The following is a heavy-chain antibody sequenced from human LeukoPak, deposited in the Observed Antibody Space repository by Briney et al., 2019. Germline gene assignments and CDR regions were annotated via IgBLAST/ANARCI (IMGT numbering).Heavy chain of an antibody. CDR2: INPNSGGT. J-gene: IGHJ4*02. CDR3: ARGRGTTSPNFDY. V-gene: IGHV1-2*02. Sequence: ASVKVSCKASGYTFTGYYMHWVRQAPGQGLEWMGWINPNSGGTNYAQKFQGRVTMTRDTSISTAYMELRRLTSDGTAVYYCARGRGTTSPNFDYWGQGTLVTVSS. D-gene: IGHD2-2*01. CDR1: GYTFTGYY.